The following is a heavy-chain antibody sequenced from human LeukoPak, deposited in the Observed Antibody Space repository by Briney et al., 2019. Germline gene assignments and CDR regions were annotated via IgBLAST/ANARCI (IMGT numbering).Heavy chain of an antibody. D-gene: IGHD5-18*01. Sequence: GGSLRLSCVASGFTFSSYWMHWVRQDPRKGLVWVSRINGDGRNINYADSVRGRFTISRDNAKNSLYLQMNSLRAEDTAVYYCASSVELWFPTYYYYYYGMDVWGQGTTVTVSS. V-gene: IGHV3-74*01. CDR2: INGDGRNI. J-gene: IGHJ6*02. CDR1: GFTFSSYW. CDR3: ASSVELWFPTYYYYYYGMDV.